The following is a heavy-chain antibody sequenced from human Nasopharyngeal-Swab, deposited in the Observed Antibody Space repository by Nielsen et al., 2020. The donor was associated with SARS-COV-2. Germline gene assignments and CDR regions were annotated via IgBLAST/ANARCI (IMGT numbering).Heavy chain of an antibody. Sequence: SETLSLTCTVSGASISTYYWSWVRQPPGKGLEWIGYIYYSGSTNYNPSLKSRPTMSLDTSKKKFSLNLSSVTAADTAVYYCAKGARGYSGYIDHWGQGTLVTVSS. CDR1: GASISTYY. V-gene: IGHV4-59*01. CDR2: IYYSGST. CDR3: AKGARGYSGYIDH. J-gene: IGHJ4*02. D-gene: IGHD5-12*01.